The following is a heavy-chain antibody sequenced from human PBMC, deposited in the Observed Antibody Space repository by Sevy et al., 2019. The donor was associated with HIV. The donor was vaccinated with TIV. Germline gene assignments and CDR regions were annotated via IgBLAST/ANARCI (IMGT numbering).Heavy chain of an antibody. J-gene: IGHJ5*02. CDR3: ARDELLWFGESHYSGFDP. V-gene: IGHV3-33*01. CDR1: GFTFSSYG. Sequence: GGSLRLSCAASGFTFSSYGMHWVRQAPGKGLEWVAVIWYDGSNKYYADSVKGRFTISRDNSKNTLYLQMNSLRAEDTAVYYCARDELLWFGESHYSGFDPWGQGTLVTVSS. D-gene: IGHD3-10*01. CDR2: IWYDGSNK.